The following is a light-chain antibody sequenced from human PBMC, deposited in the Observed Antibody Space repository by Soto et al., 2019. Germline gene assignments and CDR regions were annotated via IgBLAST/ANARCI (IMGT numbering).Light chain of an antibody. CDR1: QTISSW. V-gene: IGKV1-5*03. CDR3: QYYNDYCWT. CDR2: KTS. Sequence: DIQLTQSPSTLSASVGDRVTITCRASQTISSWLAWYQQKPGKAPNLLIYKTSNLESGVPSSFSGSGTGTEFTLTIISLQPDDFATYYCQYYNDYCWTFGQGTKVEIK. J-gene: IGKJ1*01.